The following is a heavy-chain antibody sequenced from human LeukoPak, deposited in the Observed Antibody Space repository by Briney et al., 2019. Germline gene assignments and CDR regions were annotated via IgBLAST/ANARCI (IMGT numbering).Heavy chain of an antibody. CDR3: ARPPKYYYDSSGYGVFDI. CDR2: IIPIFGTA. D-gene: IGHD3-22*01. CDR1: GGTFSSYA. J-gene: IGHJ3*02. Sequence: SVKVSCKASGGTFSSYAISWVRQAPGQGLEWMGGIIPIFGTANYAQKFQGRVTITADESTSTAYMELSSLRSDDTAVYYCARPPKYYYDSSGYGVFDIWGQGTMVTVSS. V-gene: IGHV1-69*13.